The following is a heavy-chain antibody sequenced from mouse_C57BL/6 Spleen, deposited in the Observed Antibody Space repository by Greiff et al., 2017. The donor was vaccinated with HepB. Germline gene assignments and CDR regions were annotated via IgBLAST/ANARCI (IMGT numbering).Heavy chain of an antibody. CDR3: ARGEAGYAMDY. J-gene: IGHJ4*01. CDR2: ISYDGSN. CDR1: GYSITSGYY. V-gene: IGHV3-6*01. Sequence: EVQLQESGPGLVKPSQSLSLTCSVTGYSITSGYYWNWIRQFPGNNLEWMGYISYDGSNNYNPSLKNRISITRDTSKNQFFLKLNSVTTEDTATYYCARGEAGYAMDYWGQGTSVTVSS.